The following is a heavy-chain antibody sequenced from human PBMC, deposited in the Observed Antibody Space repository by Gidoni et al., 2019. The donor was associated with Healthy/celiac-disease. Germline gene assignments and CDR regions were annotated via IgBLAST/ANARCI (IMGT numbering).Heavy chain of an antibody. D-gene: IGHD4-17*01. CDR3: ARDCVSCEYTVTTFGGDYYYGMDV. V-gene: IGHV3-30-3*01. J-gene: IGHJ6*02. Sequence: QVQLVEAGGGVVQPGRSRRLSCAASGFTCRSYAMHWARQAPGKGLEWVAVLSYDGSNTYYAASVSCRFTISRDTSKTTLYLQMNSLSAEDTAVYYCARDCVSCEYTVTTFGGDYYYGMDVWGQGTPVTVSS. CDR1: GFTCRSYA. CDR2: LSYDGSNT.